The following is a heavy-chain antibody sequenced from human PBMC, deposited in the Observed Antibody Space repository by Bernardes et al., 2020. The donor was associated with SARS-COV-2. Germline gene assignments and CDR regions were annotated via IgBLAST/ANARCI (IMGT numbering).Heavy chain of an antibody. CDR3: ARVGLDWYFDL. CDR1: GGSIRRTSNY. Sequence: SATLTTTCTVSGGSIRRTSNYWGWIRQPPGKGPEYIGSVYYSGSAYYNPSLKSRVTISIDTSTKQFSLNLRSVTAADTAVYYCARVGLDWYFDLWGRGTLVTVSS. V-gene: IGHV4-39*01. CDR2: VYYSGSA. J-gene: IGHJ2*01.